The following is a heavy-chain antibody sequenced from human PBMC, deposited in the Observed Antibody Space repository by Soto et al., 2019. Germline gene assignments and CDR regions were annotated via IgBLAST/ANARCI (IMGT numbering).Heavy chain of an antibody. CDR2: ISYEGSNK. Sequence: GGSLRLSCAASGFTFSRYGMHWVRQAPGKGLEWVALISYEGSNKYYADSVKGRFTISRDNSKNTLYLQMNSLKPEDTAVYYCAQEAVYYDRSEDYSGDQYFDQWGQGTLVTVSS. J-gene: IGHJ4*02. CDR3: AQEAVYYDRSEDYSGDQYFDQ. V-gene: IGHV3-30*18. CDR1: GFTFSRYG. D-gene: IGHD3-9*01.